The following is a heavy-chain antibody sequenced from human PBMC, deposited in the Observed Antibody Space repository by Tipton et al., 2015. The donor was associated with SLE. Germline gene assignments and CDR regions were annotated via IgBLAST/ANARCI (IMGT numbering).Heavy chain of an antibody. V-gene: IGHV4-34*01. J-gene: IGHJ3*02. D-gene: IGHD1-26*01. CDR1: GGSISSSSSYY. Sequence: TLSLTCAVYGGSISSSSSYYWAWIRQPPGKGLEWIGEINHSGSTNYNPSLKSRVTISVDTPKNRFSLKLSSVTAADTAVYYCARGGGVATSLQELLQGGDAFDIWGQGTMVTVSS. CDR3: ARGGGVATSLQELLQGGDAFDI. CDR2: INHSGST.